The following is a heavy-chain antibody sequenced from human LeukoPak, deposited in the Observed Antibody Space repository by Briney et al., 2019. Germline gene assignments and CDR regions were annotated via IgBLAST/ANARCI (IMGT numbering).Heavy chain of an antibody. CDR2: IYYSGST. CDR1: GGSVSSGSYY. Sequence: SETLSPTCTVSGGSVSSGSYYWSWIRQPPGKGLEWIGYIYYSGSTNYNPSLKSRVTISVDTSKNQFSLKLSSVTAADTAVYYCASEGITMVRGVTVNWFDPWGQGTLVTVSS. D-gene: IGHD3-10*01. V-gene: IGHV4-61*01. CDR3: ASEGITMVRGVTVNWFDP. J-gene: IGHJ5*02.